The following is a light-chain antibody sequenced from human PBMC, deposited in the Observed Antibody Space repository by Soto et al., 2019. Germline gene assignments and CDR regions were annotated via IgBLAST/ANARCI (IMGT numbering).Light chain of an antibody. CDR3: QQSYSTPPA. CDR2: AAS. J-gene: IGKJ1*01. CDR1: QSISSY. V-gene: IGKV1-39*01. Sequence: DIQMTQSPSSLSASVGDRVTITCRASQSISSYLNWYQQKPGKAPKLLIYAASSVQSGVPSRFSGSGLWTDFTLTISSLQPEDSATYYCQQSYSTPPAFGQGTKVEIK.